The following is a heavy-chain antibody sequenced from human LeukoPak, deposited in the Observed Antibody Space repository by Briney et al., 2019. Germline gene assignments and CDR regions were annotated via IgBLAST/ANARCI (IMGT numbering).Heavy chain of an antibody. CDR2: VNPKSGNT. CDR1: GYTFTSYD. CDR3: ARDRFTYYYDRSGLFDY. D-gene: IGHD3-22*01. J-gene: IGHJ4*02. Sequence: ASVKVSCKASGYTFTSYDINWVRQAPGQGLEWMGWVNPKSGNTGYKQKFQARVTITRDTSITTAYMELSSLTSDDTAVYYCARDRFTYYYDRSGLFDYWGQGTLVTVSS. V-gene: IGHV1-8*03.